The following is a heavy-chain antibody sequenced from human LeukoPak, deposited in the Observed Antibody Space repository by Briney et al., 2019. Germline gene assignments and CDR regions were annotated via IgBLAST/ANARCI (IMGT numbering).Heavy chain of an antibody. CDR2: ISSSSSSYI. J-gene: IGHJ4*02. D-gene: IGHD2-15*01. V-gene: IGHV3-21*04. Sequence: PGGSLRLSCAASGFTFSSYSMNWVRQAPGKGLEWVSSISSSSSSYIYYADSVKGRFTISRDNSKNTLYLQMNSLRAEDTAVYYCARGRPYCSGGSCSRSLRHDYWGQGTLVTVSS. CDR3: ARGRPYCSGGSCSRSLRHDY. CDR1: GFTFSSYS.